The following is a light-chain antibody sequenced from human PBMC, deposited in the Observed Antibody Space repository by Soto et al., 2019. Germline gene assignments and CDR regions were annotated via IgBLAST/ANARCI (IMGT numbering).Light chain of an antibody. J-gene: IGLJ1*01. Sequence: VLTQPPSVSGAPGQRVTISCTGSSSNIGAGYDVHWYQQLPGTAPKLLIYGNSNRPSGVPDRFSGSKSGTSASLAITGLQAEDEADYYCQSYDSSLSGSYVFGTGTKV. V-gene: IGLV1-40*01. CDR3: QSYDSSLSGSYV. CDR1: SSNIGAGYD. CDR2: GNS.